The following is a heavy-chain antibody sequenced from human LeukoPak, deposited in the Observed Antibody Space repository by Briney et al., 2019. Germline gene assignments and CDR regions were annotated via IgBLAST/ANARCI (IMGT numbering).Heavy chain of an antibody. J-gene: IGHJ4*02. Sequence: GGSLRLSCAASGFTFSSYAMHWVRQAPGKGLEWVAVISYDGSNKYYADSVKGRFTISRDNSKNTLYLQMNSLRAEDTAVYYCVTDFPVYWGQGTLVTVSS. CDR3: VTDFPVY. CDR2: ISYDGSNK. V-gene: IGHV3-30*04. CDR1: GFTFSSYA.